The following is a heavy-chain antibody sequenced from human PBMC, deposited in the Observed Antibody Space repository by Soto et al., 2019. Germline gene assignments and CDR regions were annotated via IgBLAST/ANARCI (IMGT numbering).Heavy chain of an antibody. CDR3: ARKARRRITIFGVVIHEPYYFDY. V-gene: IGHV1-24*01. CDR1: GYTLTELS. J-gene: IGHJ4*02. D-gene: IGHD3-3*01. CDR2: FDPEDGET. Sequence: ASVKVSCKVSGYTLTELSMHWVRQAPGKGLEWMGGFDPEDGETIYAQKFQGRVTMTEDTSTDTAYMELSSLRSEDTAVYYCARKARRRITIFGVVIHEPYYFDYWGQGTLVTVSS.